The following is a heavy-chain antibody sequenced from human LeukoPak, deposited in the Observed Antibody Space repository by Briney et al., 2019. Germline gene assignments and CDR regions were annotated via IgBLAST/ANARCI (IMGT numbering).Heavy chain of an antibody. CDR1: GYTFTSYG. V-gene: IGHV1-18*01. D-gene: IGHD2-2*01. Sequence: GASVKVSCKASGYTFTSYGINWVRQAPGQGLEWMGWISAYNGNTNYAQKLQGRVTMTTDTSTSTAYMELRSLRSDDTAVYYCARERYGVIVVVPARPTTYFDYWGQGTLVTVSS. CDR3: ARERYGVIVVVPARPTTYFDY. CDR2: ISAYNGNT. J-gene: IGHJ4*02.